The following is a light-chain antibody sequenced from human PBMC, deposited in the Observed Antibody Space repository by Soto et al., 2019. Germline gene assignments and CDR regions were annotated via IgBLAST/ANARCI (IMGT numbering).Light chain of an antibody. V-gene: IGLV2-14*01. CDR3: CSYGGRILVI. CDR1: SSDIGGYNY. Sequence: QSVLTQPASVSGSPGQSITISCTGTSSDIGGYNYVSWYQQYPGKAPRLLIYAVSNRPSGVSDRFSGSKSGNTASLTISGLQAEDEAHYYRCSYGGRILVIFGEGTKLTVL. CDR2: AVS. J-gene: IGLJ2*01.